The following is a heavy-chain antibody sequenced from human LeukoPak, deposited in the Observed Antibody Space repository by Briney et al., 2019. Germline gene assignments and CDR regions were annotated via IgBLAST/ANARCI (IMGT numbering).Heavy chain of an antibody. D-gene: IGHD6-13*01. J-gene: IGHJ4*02. CDR1: GFTVSSNY. CDR2: IYGGGST. Sequence: GGSLRLSCAASGFTVSSNYMSWVRQVPGKRLEWVSVIYGGGSTYYADSVKGRFTISRDNSKNTLYLQMNSLRAEDTAVYYCARRGSSWYVPFDYWGQGTLVTVSS. CDR3: ARRGSSWYVPFDY. V-gene: IGHV3-53*01.